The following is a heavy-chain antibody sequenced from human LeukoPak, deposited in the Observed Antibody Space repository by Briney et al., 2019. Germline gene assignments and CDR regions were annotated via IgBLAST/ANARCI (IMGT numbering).Heavy chain of an antibody. Sequence: SETLSLTCAVSGDSVSSGGYSWNWIRQPPGKGLEWIGNIYHSGSTYYNPSLKSRVTISVDRSKNQFSLKLSSVTAADTAVYYCARGDGDYYWYFDLWGRGTLVTVSS. D-gene: IGHD4-17*01. CDR1: GDSVSSGGYS. CDR3: ARGDGDYYWYFDL. CDR2: IYHSGST. V-gene: IGHV4-30-2*01. J-gene: IGHJ2*01.